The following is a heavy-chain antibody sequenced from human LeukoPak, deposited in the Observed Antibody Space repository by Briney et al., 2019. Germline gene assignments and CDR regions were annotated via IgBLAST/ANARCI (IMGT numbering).Heavy chain of an antibody. CDR3: ARRGGYLDY. D-gene: IGHD2-15*01. CDR1: GGSISSSSYY. V-gene: IGHV4-61*05. Sequence: PSETLSLTCTVSGGSISSSSYYWGWIRQPPGKGLEWIGYIYYSGSTNYNPSLKSRVTISVDTSKNQFSLKLSSVTAADTAVYYCARRGGYLDYWGQGTLVTVSS. CDR2: IYYSGST. J-gene: IGHJ4*02.